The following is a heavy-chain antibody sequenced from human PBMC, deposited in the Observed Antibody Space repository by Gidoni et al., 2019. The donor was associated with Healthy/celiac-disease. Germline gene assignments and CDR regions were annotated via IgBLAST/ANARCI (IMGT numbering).Heavy chain of an antibody. J-gene: IGHJ6*02. CDR3: ARGYYYYYGMDV. Sequence: QVQLVESGGGVVQPGRSLRLSCAASGFTFSSYAMHWVRQAPGKGLEWVAGISYDGSNKYYADSVKGRFTISRDNSKNTLYLQMNSLRAEDTAVYYCARGYYYYYGMDVWGQGTTVTVSS. CDR2: ISYDGSNK. V-gene: IGHV3-30-3*01. CDR1: GFTFSSYA.